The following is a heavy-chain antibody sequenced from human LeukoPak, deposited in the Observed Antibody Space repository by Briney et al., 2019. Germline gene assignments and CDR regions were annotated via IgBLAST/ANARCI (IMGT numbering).Heavy chain of an antibody. CDR3: ARGGYSSSWPVDY. V-gene: IGHV3-30*04. J-gene: IGHJ4*02. Sequence: GGSLRLSCAASGFIFGDYAMHWVRQAPGKGLEWVAAIAFDDTDRYYIDSVKGRFTISRDDSKNTLYLHMTSLRAEDTAVYYCARGGYSSSWPVDYWGQGTLVTVSS. CDR1: GFIFGDYA. D-gene: IGHD6-13*01. CDR2: IAFDDTDR.